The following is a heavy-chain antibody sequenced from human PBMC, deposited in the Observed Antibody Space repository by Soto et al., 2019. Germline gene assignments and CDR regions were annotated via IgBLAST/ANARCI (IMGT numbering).Heavy chain of an antibody. Sequence: QVYLVQSGAEVRRPGASVKVSCTAFGYILTGYSLHWVRQAPGQGLECMGWIDPNSGATNSAERFNGRVSMTRDSSISAAYLELSSLRSADTAVYYCARGYGSSPNMELRFGMDVWGQGTTISVSS. CDR2: IDPNSGAT. CDR1: GYILTGYS. J-gene: IGHJ6*02. CDR3: ARGYGSSPNMELRFGMDV. D-gene: IGHD5-18*01. V-gene: IGHV1-2*02.